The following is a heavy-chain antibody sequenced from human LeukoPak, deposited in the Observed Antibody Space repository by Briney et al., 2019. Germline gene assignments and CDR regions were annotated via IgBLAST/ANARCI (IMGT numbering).Heavy chain of an antibody. J-gene: IGHJ4*02. Sequence: GGSLRLSCAASGFTFSNNGMHWVRQAPGKGLEWVAFIGYDGRNKYYADSVKGRFTISRDNSKNTVYLQMNSLRAEDTAAYYCARVDYGGFDYWGQGTLVTFSS. CDR2: IGYDGRNK. D-gene: IGHD4-23*01. CDR3: ARVDYGGFDY. V-gene: IGHV3-30*02. CDR1: GFTFSNNG.